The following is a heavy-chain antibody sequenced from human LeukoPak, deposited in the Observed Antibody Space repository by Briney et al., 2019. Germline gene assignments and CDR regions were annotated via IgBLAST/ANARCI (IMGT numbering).Heavy chain of an antibody. CDR3: ARSGLQLERRGINWFDP. CDR1: GFTFSDYY. D-gene: IGHD1-1*01. Sequence: PGGSLRLSCAASGFTFSDYYMSWIRQAPGKGLEWVSYISSSGSTIYYADSVKGRFTISRDNSKNTLYLQMNSLRAEDTAVYYCARSGLQLERRGINWFDPWGQGTLVTVSS. CDR2: ISSSGSTI. J-gene: IGHJ5*02. V-gene: IGHV3-11*04.